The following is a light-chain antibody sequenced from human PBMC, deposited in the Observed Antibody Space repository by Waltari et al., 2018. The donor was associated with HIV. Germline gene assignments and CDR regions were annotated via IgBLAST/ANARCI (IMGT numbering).Light chain of an antibody. V-gene: IGLV1-44*01. Sequence: QSVLTQPPSASGTPGQRVAISCSGSNSNIRSNTVNWYQQLPGTAPKLLIYTNNQRPSGVPDRFSGSKSGTSASLAISRLQSEDEADYYCAAWDDSPNGVVFGGGTRLTVL. CDR3: AAWDDSPNGVV. CDR2: TNN. CDR1: NSNIRSNT. J-gene: IGLJ3*02.